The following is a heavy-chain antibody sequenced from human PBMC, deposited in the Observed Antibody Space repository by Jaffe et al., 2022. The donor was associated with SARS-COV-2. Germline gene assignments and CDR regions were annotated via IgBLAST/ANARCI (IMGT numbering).Heavy chain of an antibody. J-gene: IGHJ6*02. CDR1: GFSFNRYW. V-gene: IGHV3-7*03. Sequence: EMQLVESGGGLVQPGGSLRLSCAASGFSFNRYWMSWVRQAPGKGLEWVANIKEDGSEKYYVDSVKGRFTISRDNAKNSVSLQMSSLRAEDTAVYYCARDSVGVGSAYGMGVWGQGTTVTVSS. CDR3: ARDSVGVGSAYGMGV. D-gene: IGHD3-3*01. CDR2: IKEDGSEK.